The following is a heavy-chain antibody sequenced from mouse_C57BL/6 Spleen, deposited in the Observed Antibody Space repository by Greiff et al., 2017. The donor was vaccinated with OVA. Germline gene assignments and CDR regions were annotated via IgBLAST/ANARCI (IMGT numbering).Heavy chain of an antibody. Sequence: QVQLQQSGPELVKPGASVKISCKASGYSFTSYYIHWVKQRPGQGLEWIGWIYPGSGNTKYNEKFKGKATLTADTSSSTAYMQLSSLTSEDSAVYYCARVYYGSSPYYFDYWGQGTTLTVSS. D-gene: IGHD1-1*01. CDR3: ARVYYGSSPYYFDY. CDR2: IYPGSGNT. CDR1: GYSFTSYY. J-gene: IGHJ2*01. V-gene: IGHV1-66*01.